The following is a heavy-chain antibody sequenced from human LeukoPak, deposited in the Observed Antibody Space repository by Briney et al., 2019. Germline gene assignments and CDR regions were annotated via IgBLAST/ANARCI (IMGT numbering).Heavy chain of an antibody. J-gene: IGHJ5*02. Sequence: GGSLTLSCAASGFTYSDCSIHWVRQASGKGLEWVGLIDKKTKNYETAYAESVRGRFTISRDYSKNTAYLQMDSLEIEDTALYYCTRDAGTYNWLDPWGQGTLVTVSS. CDR2: IDKKTKNYET. CDR1: GFTYSDCS. CDR3: TRDAGTYNWLDP. V-gene: IGHV3-73*01. D-gene: IGHD1-26*01.